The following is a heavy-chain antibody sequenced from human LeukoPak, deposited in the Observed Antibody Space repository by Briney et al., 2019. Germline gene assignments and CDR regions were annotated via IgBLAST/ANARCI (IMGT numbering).Heavy chain of an antibody. J-gene: IGHJ5*02. CDR3: ARDLVQPLFANWFDP. CDR2: ISAYNGNT. CDR1: GYTFTSYG. D-gene: IGHD2-21*01. Sequence: ASVKVSCKASGYTFTSYGISWVRQAPGQGLDWMGWISAYNGNTNYAQKLQGRVTMTTDTSTSTAYMELRSLRSDDTAVYYCARDLVQPLFANWFDPWGQGTLVTVSS. V-gene: IGHV1-18*01.